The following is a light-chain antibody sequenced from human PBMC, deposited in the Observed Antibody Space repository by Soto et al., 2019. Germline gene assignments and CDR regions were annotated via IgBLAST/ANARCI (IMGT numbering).Light chain of an antibody. V-gene: IGLV1-44*01. CDR1: SSNIGSNT. CDR3: AAWDDSQNVVA. CDR2: VND. Sequence: QSVLTQPPSASGTPGQRVTISCSGSSSNIGSNTVNWYHQLPGTAPNFLIYVNDQRSSGVPDRFSGSQSGTSASLVISGLQSEDEADYYCAAWDDSQNVVAFGGGTKLTVL. J-gene: IGLJ2*01.